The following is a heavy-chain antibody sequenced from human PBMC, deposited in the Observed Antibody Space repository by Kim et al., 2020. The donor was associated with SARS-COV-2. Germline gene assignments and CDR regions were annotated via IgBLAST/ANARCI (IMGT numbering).Heavy chain of an antibody. D-gene: IGHD6-6*01. CDR1: GFTFSSYS. J-gene: IGHJ4*02. V-gene: IGHV3-48*02. CDR3: ARDPRYYSSSPCFDY. CDR2: ISSSSSTI. Sequence: GGSLRLSCAASGFTFSSYSMNWVRQAPGKGLEWVSYISSSSSTIYYADSVKGRFTISRDNAKNSLYLQMNSLRDEDTAVYYCARDPRYYSSSPCFDYWGQGTLVTVSS.